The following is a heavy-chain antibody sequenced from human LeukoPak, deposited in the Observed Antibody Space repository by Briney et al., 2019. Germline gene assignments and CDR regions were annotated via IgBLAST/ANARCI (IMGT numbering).Heavy chain of an antibody. Sequence: PGGSLRLSCAASGFTFSSYWMHWVRQAPGKGLVWVSRVNSDGSSTGYADSVKGRFTISRDNAKNTLYLQLNSLRAEDTALYCCARETSGSSDYWGQGTLVTVSS. D-gene: IGHD3-22*01. J-gene: IGHJ4*02. V-gene: IGHV3-74*01. CDR3: ARETSGSSDY. CDR2: VNSDGSST. CDR1: GFTFSSYW.